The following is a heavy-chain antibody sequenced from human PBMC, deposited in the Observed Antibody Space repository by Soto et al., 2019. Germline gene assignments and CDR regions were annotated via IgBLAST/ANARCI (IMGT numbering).Heavy chain of an antibody. CDR3: VRESTPTRWFDP. D-gene: IGHD2-2*01. V-gene: IGHV1-46*03. Sequence: ASVKVSCKASGYTFTSYYIHWVRQAPGQGLEWMGVINPSGGSTSYAQNFQGRVTMTRDTSTSTVYMELSSLRSEDTAVYYCVRESTPTRWFDPWRQGTLVTV. J-gene: IGHJ5*02. CDR2: INPSGGST. CDR1: GYTFTSYY.